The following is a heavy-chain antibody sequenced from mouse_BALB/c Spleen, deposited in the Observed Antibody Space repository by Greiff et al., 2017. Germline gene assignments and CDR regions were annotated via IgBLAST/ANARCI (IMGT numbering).Heavy chain of an antibody. Sequence: VKVVESGPGLVQPSQSLSITCTVSGFSLTSYGVHWVRQSPGKGLEWLGVIWSGGSTDYNAAFISRLSISKDNSKSQVFFKMNSLQADDTAIYYCARMEYGRDYFDYWGQGTTLTVSS. CDR3: ARMEYGRDYFDY. J-gene: IGHJ2*01. D-gene: IGHD2-10*02. CDR2: IWSGGST. CDR1: GFSLTSYG. V-gene: IGHV2-4-1*01.